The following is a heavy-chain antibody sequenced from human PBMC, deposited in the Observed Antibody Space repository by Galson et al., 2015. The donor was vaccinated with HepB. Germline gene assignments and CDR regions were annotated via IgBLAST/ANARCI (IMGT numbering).Heavy chain of an antibody. CDR3: ARGGDSGYDLFVGDY. V-gene: IGHV1-69*06. J-gene: IGHJ4*02. CDR1: GGTFSSYA. CDR2: IIPIFGTA. Sequence: SVKVSCKASGGTFSSYAISWVRQAPGQGLEWMGGIIPIFGTANYAQKFQGRVTITAGKSTSTAYMELSSLRSEDTAVYYCARGGDSGYDLFVGDYWGQGTLVTVSS. D-gene: IGHD5-12*01.